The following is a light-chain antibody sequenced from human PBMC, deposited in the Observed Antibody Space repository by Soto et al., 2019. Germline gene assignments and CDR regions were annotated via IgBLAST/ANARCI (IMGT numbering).Light chain of an antibody. J-gene: IGLJ2*01. V-gene: IGLV1-51*01. CDR2: DNN. Sequence: QSALTQPPSVSAAPGQKVTISCSGSSYNIGNNYVSWYQHLPGTAPKLLIYDNNERPSGIPDRFSGSKSGTSATLGITGLQTGDEADYYCGTWDTSLSAVVFGGGTKLTVL. CDR3: GTWDTSLSAVV. CDR1: SYNIGNNY.